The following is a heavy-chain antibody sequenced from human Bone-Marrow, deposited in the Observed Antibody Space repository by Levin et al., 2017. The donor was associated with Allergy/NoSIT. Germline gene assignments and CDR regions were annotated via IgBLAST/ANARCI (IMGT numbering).Heavy chain of an antibody. D-gene: IGHD3-10*01. CDR3: VRAGPGEGAFDI. V-gene: IGHV3-7*01. CDR2: IEQDGSEK. J-gene: IGHJ3*02. CDR1: GFAFSRYW. Sequence: LSLTCAASGFAFSRYWMSWVRQAPGKGLKWVANIEQDGSEKYYVDSVKGRFTISRDNAKNSLYLQMNSLRVEDTAVYYCVRAGPGEGAFDIWGQGTMVTVSS.